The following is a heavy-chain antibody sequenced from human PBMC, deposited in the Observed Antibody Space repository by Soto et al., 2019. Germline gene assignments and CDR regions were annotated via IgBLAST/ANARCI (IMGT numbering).Heavy chain of an antibody. Sequence: PSETLSLTCTVSGGAISSSRYYWGWIRQPPGNGLEWIGSIVYSACTFYNPSLTRRVAISVDTSNNQCSPKLSSVTAAHTAVYYCARLRDSDVWSGYYVNWFDPWGQGTLVTVSS. CDR1: GGAISSSRYY. V-gene: IGHV4-39*01. CDR3: ARLRDSDVWSGYYVNWFDP. J-gene: IGHJ5*02. D-gene: IGHD3-3*01. CDR2: IVYSACT.